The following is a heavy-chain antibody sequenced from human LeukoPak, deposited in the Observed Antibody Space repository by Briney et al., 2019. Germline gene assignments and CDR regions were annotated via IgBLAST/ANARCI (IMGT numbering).Heavy chain of an antibody. CDR3: ARHLTSSWFGELTRWFDP. V-gene: IGHV4-39*01. Sequence: KASETLSLTCTVSGGSTSSSSYYWGWIRQPPGKGLEWIGSIYYSGSTYYNPSLKSRVTISVDTSKNQFSLKLSSVTAADTAVYYCARHLTSSWFGELTRWFDPWGQGTLVTVSS. CDR1: GGSTSSSSYY. D-gene: IGHD3-10*01. J-gene: IGHJ5*02. CDR2: IYYSGST.